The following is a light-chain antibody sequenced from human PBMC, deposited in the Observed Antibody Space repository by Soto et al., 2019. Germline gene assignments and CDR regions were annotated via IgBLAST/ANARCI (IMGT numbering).Light chain of an antibody. CDR2: DAS. J-gene: IGKJ3*01. CDR1: QFVSSNS. Sequence: EIVLTQSPGTLSLSPGERATLSCRASQFVSSNSLAWYQQKRGQAPRLLIYDASNRATGIPARFSGSGSGTDFTLTISSLEPEDFAVYYCQQRSNWPLTFGPGTKVDIK. CDR3: QQRSNWPLT. V-gene: IGKV3-11*01.